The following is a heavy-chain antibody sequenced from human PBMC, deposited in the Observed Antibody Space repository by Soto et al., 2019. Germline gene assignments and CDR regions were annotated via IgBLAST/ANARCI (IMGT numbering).Heavy chain of an antibody. Sequence: GASVKVSCKASGGTFSSYAISWVRQAPGQGLEWMGGIIPIFGTANYAQKFQGRVTITADESTSTAYMELSSLRSEDTAVYYCARDVVEDDFWSGFDYWGQGTLVTVSS. D-gene: IGHD3-3*01. CDR3: ARDVVEDDFWSGFDY. V-gene: IGHV1-69*13. CDR1: GGTFSSYA. CDR2: IIPIFGTA. J-gene: IGHJ4*02.